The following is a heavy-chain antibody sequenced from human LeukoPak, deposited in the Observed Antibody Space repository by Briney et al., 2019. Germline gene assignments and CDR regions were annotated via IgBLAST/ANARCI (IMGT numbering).Heavy chain of an antibody. V-gene: IGHV3-7*03. D-gene: IGHD2-15*01. CDR3: ARVLRYCSGGNCYSGGLGYMDV. J-gene: IGHJ6*03. CDR2: IKQDGSEK. Sequence: GGSLRLSCAASRFTFGSSWMSWVRQAPGKGLEWVANIKQDGSEKYYVDSVKGRFTISRDNAKNSLYLQMNSLRAEDTAVYYCARVLRYCSGGNCYSGGLGYMDVWGKGTTVTISS. CDR1: RFTFGSSW.